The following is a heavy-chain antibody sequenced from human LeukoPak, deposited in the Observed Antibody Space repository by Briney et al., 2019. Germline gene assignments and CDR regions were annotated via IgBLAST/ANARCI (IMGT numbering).Heavy chain of an antibody. V-gene: IGHV4-59*01. J-gene: IGHJ4*02. D-gene: IGHD3-22*01. CDR2: IYYSGST. Sequence: SETLSLTCTVSGGSISSYYWSWIRQPPGKGLEWIGYIYYSGSTNYNPSLKSRVTISVDTSKNQFSLKLSSVTAADTAVYYCARGYYDSSGYYYGYFDYWGQGTLVTVSS. CDR1: GGSISSYY. CDR3: ARGYYDSSGYYYGYFDY.